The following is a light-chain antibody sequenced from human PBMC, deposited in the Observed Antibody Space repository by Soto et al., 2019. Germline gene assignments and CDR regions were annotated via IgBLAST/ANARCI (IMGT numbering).Light chain of an antibody. J-gene: IGKJ1*01. CDR3: QQYETSPRA. V-gene: IGKV3-20*01. CDR1: QSVSNNY. Sequence: IVLTQTPGTLSLSPGERATLCCRASQSVSNNYLAWYQQRPGQAPRLLIYDASSRATGIPDRFSGSGSGKDFSLTISRVEPEDFAVYYCQQYETSPRAFGQGTKVEIK. CDR2: DAS.